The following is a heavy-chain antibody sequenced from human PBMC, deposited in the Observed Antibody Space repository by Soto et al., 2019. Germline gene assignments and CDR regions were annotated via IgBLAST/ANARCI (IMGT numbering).Heavy chain of an antibody. Sequence: QVQLVQAGAEVKKPGASVKVSCKASGYTFTGYYMHWVRQAPGQGLEWMGWINPNSGGTNYAQEFQSIVTMTRDTSLSTAYMELSRLRSDDTAVYYCARDGYDYVCGSYRYLDDWGQGTLVTVSS. CDR1: GYTFTGYY. J-gene: IGHJ4*02. V-gene: IGHV1-2*02. CDR3: ARDGYDYVCGSYRYLDD. D-gene: IGHD3-16*02. CDR2: INPNSGGT.